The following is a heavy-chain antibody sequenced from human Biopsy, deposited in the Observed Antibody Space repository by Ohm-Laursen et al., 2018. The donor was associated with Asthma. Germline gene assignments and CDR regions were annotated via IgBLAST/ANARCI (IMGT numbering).Heavy chain of an antibody. V-gene: IGHV3-30*18. J-gene: IGHJ4*02. CDR1: GFTFSNYG. D-gene: IGHD1-26*01. Sequence: SLKLSCAASGFTFSNYGMHWVRQAPGKGLDWVAVISFDGTNRNYTDSVKGRFTISRDNSRNTLHLEMNSLRAEDTAVYFCAKEVFPGWELRRGPDSWGQGTLVTVSS. CDR3: AKEVFPGWELRRGPDS. CDR2: ISFDGTNR.